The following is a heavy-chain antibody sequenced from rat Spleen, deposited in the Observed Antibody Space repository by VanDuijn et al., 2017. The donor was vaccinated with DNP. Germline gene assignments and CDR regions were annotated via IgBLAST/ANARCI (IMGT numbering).Heavy chain of an antibody. CDR3: ARWTRYFDY. CDR2: ISYSGNT. Sequence: EVQLQESGPGLVKPSQSLSLTCSVTGYSITSHYWGWIRNFPGNKMEYIGHISYSGNTNYNPSLKSRISITRDTSKNHFFLHLNSVTTEDTATYYCARWTRYFDYWGQGVMVTVSS. CDR1: GYSITSHY. V-gene: IGHV3-1*01. J-gene: IGHJ2*01. D-gene: IGHD1-7*01.